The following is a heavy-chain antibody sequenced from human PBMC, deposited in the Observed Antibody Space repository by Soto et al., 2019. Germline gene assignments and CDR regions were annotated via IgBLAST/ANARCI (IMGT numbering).Heavy chain of an antibody. D-gene: IGHD3-9*01. CDR2: IYYSGST. CDR1: GGSISSSSYY. CDR3: ARRWLGLGLSDV. V-gene: IGHV4-39*01. J-gene: IGHJ6*02. Sequence: SETLSLTCTVSGGSISSSSYYWVWIRQPPGKGLEWIGSIYYSGSTYYNPSLKSRVTISVDTSKNQFSLKLSSVTAADTAVYYCARRWLGLGLSDVWGQGTTVTVSS.